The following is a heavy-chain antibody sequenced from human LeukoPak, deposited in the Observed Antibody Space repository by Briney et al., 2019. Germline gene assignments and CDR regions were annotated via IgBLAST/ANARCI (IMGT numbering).Heavy chain of an antibody. V-gene: IGHV1-69*13. Sequence: ASVTVSCKASGGTFSSYAISWVRQAPGQGLEWMGGIIPIFGTANYAQKFQGRVTITADESTSTAYMELSSLRSEDTAVYYCASLVGAAVSSQPFDYWGQGTLVTVSS. D-gene: IGHD1-26*01. CDR1: GGTFSSYA. CDR3: ASLVGAAVSSQPFDY. CDR2: IIPIFGTA. J-gene: IGHJ4*02.